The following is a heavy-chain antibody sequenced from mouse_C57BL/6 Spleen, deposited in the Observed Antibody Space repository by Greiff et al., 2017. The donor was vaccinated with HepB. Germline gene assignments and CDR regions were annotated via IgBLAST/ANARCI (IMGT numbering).Heavy chain of an antibody. V-gene: IGHV1-64*01. Sequence: QVQLKQPGAELVKPGASVKLSCKASGYTFTSYWMHWVKQRPGQGLEWIGMIHPNSGSTNYNEKFKSKATLTVDKSSSTAYMQLSSLTSEDSAVYYCAISLYDGYGAMDYWGQGTSVTVSS. CDR2: IHPNSGST. CDR3: AISLYDGYGAMDY. J-gene: IGHJ4*01. D-gene: IGHD2-3*01. CDR1: GYTFTSYW.